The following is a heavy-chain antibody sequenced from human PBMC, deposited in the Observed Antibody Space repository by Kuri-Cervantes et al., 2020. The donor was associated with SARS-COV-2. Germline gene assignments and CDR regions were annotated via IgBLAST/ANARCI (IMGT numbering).Heavy chain of an antibody. Sequence: ASVKVSCKASGYTFTSYYMHWVRQAPGQGLEWMGWIITYSGHTNYAQKFQGRVTMTRDTSTSTAYMELRSLRSDDTAVYYCARDYCGGDCYSGTEAMLDFWGQGALVTVSS. V-gene: IGHV1/OR15-2*02. J-gene: IGHJ4*02. CDR1: GYTFTSYY. D-gene: IGHD2-21*02. CDR2: IITYSGHT. CDR3: ARDYCGGDCYSGTEAMLDF.